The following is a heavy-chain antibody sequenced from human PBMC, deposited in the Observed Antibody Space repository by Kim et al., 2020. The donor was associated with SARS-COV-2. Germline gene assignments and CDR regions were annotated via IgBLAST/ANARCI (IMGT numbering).Heavy chain of an antibody. CDR3: SIVAPPHPFDC. V-gene: IGHV3-53*04. CDR2: IYSGGST. J-gene: IGHJ4*02. Sequence: GGSLRLSCAASGFTVSSNYMSWVRQAPGKGLEWVSVIYSGGSTYYADSVKGRFTIARHNSKNTLYLQMNSLRAADTAVYYCSIVAPPHPFDCWGQGTLVTVSS. CDR1: GFTVSSNY.